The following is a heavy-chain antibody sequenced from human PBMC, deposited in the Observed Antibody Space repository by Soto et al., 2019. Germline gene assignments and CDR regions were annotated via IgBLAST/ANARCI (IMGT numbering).Heavy chain of an antibody. Sequence: QVQLVQSGAEVKKPGASVKVSCKASGYTFTSYGISWVRQAPGQGLEWMGWIIPIFGTANYAQKFQGRVTITADKSTSTAYMELSSLRSEDTAVYYCARGPTIAYCGGDCPYYGMDVWGQGTTVTVSS. J-gene: IGHJ6*02. CDR2: IIPIFGTA. CDR1: GYTFTSYG. V-gene: IGHV1-69*06. CDR3: ARGPTIAYCGGDCPYYGMDV. D-gene: IGHD2-21*02.